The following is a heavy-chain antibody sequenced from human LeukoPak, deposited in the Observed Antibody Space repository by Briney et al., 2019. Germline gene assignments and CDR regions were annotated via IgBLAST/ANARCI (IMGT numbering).Heavy chain of an antibody. V-gene: IGHV1-24*01. D-gene: IGHD3-9*01. CDR2: FDPEDGET. J-gene: IGHJ4*02. CDR1: GYTLTELS. Sequence: ASVKVSCKVSGYTLTELSMHWVRQAPGKGLEWMGGFDPEDGETIYAQKFQGRVTMTEDTSTDTAYMELSSLRSDDTAVYYCARGLVRYFDWLGVPDYWGQGTLVTVSS. CDR3: ARGLVRYFDWLGVPDY.